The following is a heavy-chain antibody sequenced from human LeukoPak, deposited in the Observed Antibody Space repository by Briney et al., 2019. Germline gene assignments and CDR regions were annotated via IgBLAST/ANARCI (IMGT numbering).Heavy chain of an antibody. CDR3: ARVNDYGDYGSFDY. Sequence: PSETLSLTCTVSGGSISRGGYYWSCIRQHPGKGLEWIGYIYYSGSTYYNPSLKSRVTISVDTSKNQFSLKLISVTAADTAVYYCARVNDYGDYGSFDYWGQGTLVTVSS. J-gene: IGHJ4*02. V-gene: IGHV4-31*03. D-gene: IGHD4-17*01. CDR2: IYYSGST. CDR1: GGSISRGGYY.